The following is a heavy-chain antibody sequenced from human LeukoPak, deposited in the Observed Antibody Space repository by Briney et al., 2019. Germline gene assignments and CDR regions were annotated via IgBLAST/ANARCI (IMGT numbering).Heavy chain of an antibody. CDR2: IIPIFGTA. V-gene: IGHV1-69*01. J-gene: IGHJ4*02. D-gene: IGHD3-10*01. Sequence: SXXISWVRQAXGQGLEWMGGIIPIFGTANYAQKFQGRVTITADESTSTAYMELSSLRSEDTAVYYCARGSPYGSGSYYSPFDYWGQGTLVTVSS. CDR3: ARGSPYGSGSYYSPFDY. CDR1: SXX.